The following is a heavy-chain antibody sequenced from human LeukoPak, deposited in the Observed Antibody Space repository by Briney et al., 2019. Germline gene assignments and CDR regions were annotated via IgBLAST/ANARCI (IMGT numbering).Heavy chain of an antibody. CDR2: ISGSGGST. CDR1: GFTFSSYA. V-gene: IGHV3-23*01. D-gene: IGHD3-22*01. J-gene: IGHJ1*01. CDR3: AKDLTYYDSSGYYPAEYFQH. Sequence: PGGSLRLSCAASGFTFSSYAMSWVRQAPGKGLKWVSAISGSGGSTYYADSVKGRFTISRDNSKNTLYLQMNSLRAEDTAVYYCAKDLTYYDSSGYYPAEYFQHWGQGTLVTVSS.